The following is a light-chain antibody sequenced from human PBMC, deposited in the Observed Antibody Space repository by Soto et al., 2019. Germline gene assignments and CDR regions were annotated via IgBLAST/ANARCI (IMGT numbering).Light chain of an antibody. CDR2: ATS. V-gene: IGKV1-27*01. CDR3: QKYNSAPLT. CDR1: QGIAPY. Sequence: DVQMTQCPSSLSAFVGDIVTITCRASQGIAPYLAWFQQKPGKVPKLLIYATSTLQSGVPSRFSGSGSGTDFTLTINSLQPEDVGTYYCQKYNSAPLTFGGGTKVEIK. J-gene: IGKJ4*01.